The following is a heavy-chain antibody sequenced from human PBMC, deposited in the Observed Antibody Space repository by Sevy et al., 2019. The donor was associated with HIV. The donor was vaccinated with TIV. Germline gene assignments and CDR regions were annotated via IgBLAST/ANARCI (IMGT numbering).Heavy chain of an antibody. CDR3: ARERRSSGIDY. CDR2: IRCEGVNK. Sequence: GGSLRLSCTASGFAFSTYGMHWVRQAPGKGLEWVAIIRCEGVNKDYAEPVKGRFTISRDNSKNTLYLQMNSLRVDDTAAYYCARERRSSGIDYWGQGTLVTVSS. CDR1: GFAFSTYG. J-gene: IGHJ4*01. V-gene: IGHV3-33*01. D-gene: IGHD3-10*01.